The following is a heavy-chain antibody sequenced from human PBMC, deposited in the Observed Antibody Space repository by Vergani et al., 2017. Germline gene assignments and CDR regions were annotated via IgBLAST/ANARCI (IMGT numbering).Heavy chain of an antibody. CDR2: IYTSGST. J-gene: IGHJ5*02. CDR3: AREYSSSWYNWFDP. Sequence: QVQLQESGPGLVKPSETLSLTCTVSGGSISSYYWSWIRQPAGKGLEWIGRIYTSGSTNYNPSLKSRVTMSVDTSKNQFSLKLSSVTAADTAVYYCAREYSSSWYNWFDPWGQGTLVTVSS. CDR1: GGSISSYY. D-gene: IGHD6-13*01. V-gene: IGHV4-4*07.